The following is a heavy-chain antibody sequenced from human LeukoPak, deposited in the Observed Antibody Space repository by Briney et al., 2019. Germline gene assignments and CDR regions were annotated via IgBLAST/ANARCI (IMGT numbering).Heavy chain of an antibody. CDR2: IIPNSGTA. J-gene: IGHJ5*02. CDR1: GGTFSSYA. Sequence: GPSVNLSCNASGGTFSSYASSWVRQAPGQGLEWMGRIIPNSGTANYAQKFQGRVTITADKSTSTAYMELSSLRSEDTAVYYCARWDRESRSWAGNWFDPWGQR. CDR3: ARWDRESRSWAGNWFDP. D-gene: IGHD6-13*01. V-gene: IGHV1-69*06.